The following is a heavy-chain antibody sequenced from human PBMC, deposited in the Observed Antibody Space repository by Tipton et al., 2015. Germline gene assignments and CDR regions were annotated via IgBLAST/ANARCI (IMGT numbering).Heavy chain of an antibody. J-gene: IGHJ4*02. D-gene: IGHD4-23*01. CDR3: VRARGRHGGLFDS. Sequence: TLSLTCDVSGYSINNDYYWGWIRQPPGMGLEWIASIHYGGNTHYNPSLKSRVTISVDTSKTQFSLKVSSVTAADTAMYYCVRARGRHGGLFDSWGQGTLVIVSS. V-gene: IGHV4-38-2*01. CDR1: GYSINNDYY. CDR2: IHYGGNT.